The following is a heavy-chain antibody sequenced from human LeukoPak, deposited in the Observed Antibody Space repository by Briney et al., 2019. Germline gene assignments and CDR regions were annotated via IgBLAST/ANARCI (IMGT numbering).Heavy chain of an antibody. CDR3: ARADYWYGMDV. CDR2: IYYSGST. Sequence: PSETLSLTCAVYGGSFSGYYWSWIRQPPGKGLEWIGYIYYSGSTYYNPSLKSRVTISVDTSKNQFSLKLSSVTAADTAVYYCARADYWYGMDVWGQGTTVTVSS. J-gene: IGHJ6*02. V-gene: IGHV4-34*01. CDR1: GGSFSGYY.